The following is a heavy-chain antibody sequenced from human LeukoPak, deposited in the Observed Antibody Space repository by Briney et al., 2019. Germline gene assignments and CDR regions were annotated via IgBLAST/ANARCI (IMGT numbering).Heavy chain of an antibody. CDR1: GYTFIDYG. J-gene: IGHJ4*02. Sequence: GASVKVSCKTSGYTFIDYGINWVRQAPGQGLEWMGWISPYNGKKTYSQKLQGRLTMTTETSTRTAYMELGSLRSDDTAVYYCARGGVGYCSGGSCYFDHWGQGTLVAVSS. D-gene: IGHD2-15*01. V-gene: IGHV1-18*01. CDR2: ISPYNGKK. CDR3: ARGGVGYCSGGSCYFDH.